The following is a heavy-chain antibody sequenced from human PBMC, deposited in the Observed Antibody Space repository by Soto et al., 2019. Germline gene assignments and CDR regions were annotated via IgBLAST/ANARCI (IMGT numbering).Heavy chain of an antibody. CDR3: ASGGYSGYVDYCYGMDV. V-gene: IGHV1-69*02. CDR2: IIPILGIA. J-gene: IGHJ6*02. D-gene: IGHD5-12*01. CDR1: GGTFSSYT. Sequence: SVKVSCKASGGTFSSYTISWVRQAPGQGLEWMGRIIPILGIANYAQKFQGRVTITADKSTSTAYMELSSLRSEDTAVYYCASGGYSGYVDYCYGMDVWGQGTTVTVSS.